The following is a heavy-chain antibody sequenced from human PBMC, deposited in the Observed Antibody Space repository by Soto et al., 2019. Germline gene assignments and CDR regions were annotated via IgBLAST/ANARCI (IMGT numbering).Heavy chain of an antibody. V-gene: IGHV3-33*01. CDR2: IWYDGSNE. CDR3: AREAGSYHFDY. J-gene: IGHJ4*02. CDR1: GFTFSSYG. Sequence: PGGSLRLSCAASGFTFSSYGMHWVRQAPGKGLEWVSVIWYDGSNEFYADSVKGRFTISRDNSKNTLYLQMNSLRAFDTAVYYCAREAGSYHFDYWGQGILVTVSS. D-gene: IGHD1-26*01.